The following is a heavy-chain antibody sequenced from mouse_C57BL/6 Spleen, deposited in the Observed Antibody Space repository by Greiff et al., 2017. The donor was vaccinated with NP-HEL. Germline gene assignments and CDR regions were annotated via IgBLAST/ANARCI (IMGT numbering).Heavy chain of an antibody. J-gene: IGHJ4*01. Sequence: QVQLKESGPELVKPGASVKISCKASGYSFTSYYIHWVKQRPGQGLEWIGWIYPGSGNTKYNEKFKGKATLTADTSSSTAYMQLSSLTSEDSAVYYCARDTTVVASDWGQGTSVTVSS. V-gene: IGHV1-66*01. CDR2: IYPGSGNT. CDR3: ARDTTVVASD. CDR1: GYSFTSYY. D-gene: IGHD1-1*01.